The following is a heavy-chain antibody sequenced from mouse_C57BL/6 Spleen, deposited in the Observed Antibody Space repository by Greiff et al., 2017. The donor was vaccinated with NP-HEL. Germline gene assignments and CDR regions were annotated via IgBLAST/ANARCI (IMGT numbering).Heavy chain of an antibody. CDR3: ARKGEHYDYAWFAY. D-gene: IGHD2-4*01. CDR1: GYTFTSYW. V-gene: IGHV1-72*01. Sequence: QVQLQQPGAELVKPGASVKLSCKASGYTFTSYWMHWVKQRPGRGLEWIGRIDPNSGGTKYNEKFKSKATLTVDKPSSTAYMQLSSLTSEDSAVYYCARKGEHYDYAWFAYWGQGTLVTVSA. CDR2: IDPNSGGT. J-gene: IGHJ3*01.